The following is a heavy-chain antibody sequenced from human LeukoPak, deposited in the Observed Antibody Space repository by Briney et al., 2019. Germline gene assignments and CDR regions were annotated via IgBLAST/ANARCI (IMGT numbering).Heavy chain of an antibody. Sequence: SVKVSCKASGGTFSSYAISWVRQAPGQGLEWMGGIIPIFGTANYAQKLQGRVTMTTDTSTSTAYMELRSLRSDDTAVYYCASVGESGSYSHDYWGQGTLVTVSS. J-gene: IGHJ4*02. CDR1: GGTFSSYA. V-gene: IGHV1-69*05. CDR3: ASVGESGSYSHDY. CDR2: IIPIFGTA. D-gene: IGHD1-26*01.